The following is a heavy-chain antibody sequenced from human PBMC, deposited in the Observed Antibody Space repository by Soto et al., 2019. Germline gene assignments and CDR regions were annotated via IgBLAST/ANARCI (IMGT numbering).Heavy chain of an antibody. CDR1: GFTFSSYW. Sequence: HPGGSLRLSCAVSGFTFSSYWMSWVRQAPGKGLEWVANIKQDGSEKYYVDSVKGRFTISRDNAKNSLYLQMNSLRAEDTAVYYCARVGASVPLWFGESTTDYWGQGTLVTVSS. D-gene: IGHD3-10*01. V-gene: IGHV3-7*01. J-gene: IGHJ4*02. CDR3: ARVGASVPLWFGESTTDY. CDR2: IKQDGSEK.